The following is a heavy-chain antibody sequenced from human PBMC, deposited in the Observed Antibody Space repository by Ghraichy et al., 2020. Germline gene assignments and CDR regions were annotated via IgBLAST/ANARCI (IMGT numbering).Heavy chain of an antibody. CDR3: ARVIDEYCTNGVCASYWYFDL. Sequence: ASVKVSCKASGYTFTSYGISWVRQAPGQGLEWMGWISAYNGNTNYAQKLQGRVTMTTDTSTSTAYMELRSLRSDDTAVYYCARVIDEYCTNGVCASYWYFDLWGRGTLVTVSS. D-gene: IGHD2-8*01. J-gene: IGHJ2*01. V-gene: IGHV1-18*01. CDR1: GYTFTSYG. CDR2: ISAYNGNT.